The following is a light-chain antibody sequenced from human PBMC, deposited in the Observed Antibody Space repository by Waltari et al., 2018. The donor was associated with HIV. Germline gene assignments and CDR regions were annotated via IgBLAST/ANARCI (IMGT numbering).Light chain of an antibody. Sequence: SHELTQPPSVSVSPGQPARITCSGDALSKKYVYLYQERPGQAPRVVMYKDIERPAGRPERFSGSTTGTTFTLIISQVQADDEADYHCQSGDSSDTYMVFGGGTKLTVL. CDR1: ALSKKY. J-gene: IGLJ2*01. CDR2: KDI. CDR3: QSGDSSDTYMV. V-gene: IGLV3-25*03.